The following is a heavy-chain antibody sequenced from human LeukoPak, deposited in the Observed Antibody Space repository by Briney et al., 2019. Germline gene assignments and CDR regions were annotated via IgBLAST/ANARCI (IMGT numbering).Heavy chain of an antibody. CDR1: GGTFTSYA. V-gene: IGHV1-69*04. Sequence: GASVKVSCKASGGTFTSYAISWVRQAPGQGLEWMGRSIPSLGIANYAQKFQGRVTITTDKSTSTAYMQLSSLRSEDTAVYYCARPEGPVDTAMVTASGDYWGQPSLVT. D-gene: IGHD5-18*01. CDR3: ARPEGPVDTAMVTASGDY. J-gene: IGHJ4*02. CDR2: SIPSLGIA.